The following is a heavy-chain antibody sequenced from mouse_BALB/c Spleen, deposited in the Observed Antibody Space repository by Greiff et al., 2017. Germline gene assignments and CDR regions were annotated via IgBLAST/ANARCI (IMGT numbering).Heavy chain of an antibody. CDR2: INPGSGGT. V-gene: IGHV1-54*01. CDR3: ARLIYYAMDY. CDR1: GYAFTNYL. Sequence: QVQLQQSGAELVRPGTSVKVSCKASGYAFTNYLIEWVKQRPGQGLEWIGVINPGSGGTNYNEKFKGKATLTVDKSSSTAYMQLSSLTSEDSAVYYCARLIYYAMDYWGQGTSVTVSS. J-gene: IGHJ4*01.